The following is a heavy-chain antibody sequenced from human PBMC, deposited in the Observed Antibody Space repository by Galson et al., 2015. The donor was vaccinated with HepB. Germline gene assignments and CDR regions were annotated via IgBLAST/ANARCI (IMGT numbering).Heavy chain of an antibody. Sequence: SVKVSCKASGGTFSSHAISWVRQAPGQGLEWMGGIIPIFGTANYAQKFQGRVTITADESTSTAYMELSSLRSEDTAVYYCARVTGRASRYWYFDLWGRGTLVTVSS. CDR1: GGTFSSHA. V-gene: IGHV1-69*13. CDR3: ARVTGRASRYWYFDL. CDR2: IIPIFGTA. J-gene: IGHJ2*01. D-gene: IGHD2-2*01.